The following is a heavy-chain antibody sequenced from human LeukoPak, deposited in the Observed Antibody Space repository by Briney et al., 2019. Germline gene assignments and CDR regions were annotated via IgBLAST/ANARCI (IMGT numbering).Heavy chain of an antibody. Sequence: RGSLRLSCAASGFTFRSYWMSWVRQARGKGLEWVANINQDGSEKNFVDSVKGRFSISRDNAENSLYLQMNSLRAEDTAVYYCARRGSYSIHDCWGQGTLVTVSS. CDR1: GFTFRSYW. CDR3: ARRGSYSIHDC. CDR2: INQDGSEK. D-gene: IGHD2-15*01. V-gene: IGHV3-7*03. J-gene: IGHJ4*02.